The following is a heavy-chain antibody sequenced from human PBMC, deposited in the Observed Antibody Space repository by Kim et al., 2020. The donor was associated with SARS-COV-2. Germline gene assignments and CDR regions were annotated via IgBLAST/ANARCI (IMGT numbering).Heavy chain of an antibody. J-gene: IGHJ3*02. Sequence: SETLSLTCTVSGGSISSGGYYWSWIRQHPGKGLEWIGYIYYSGSTYYNPSLKSRVTISVDTSKNQFSLKLSSVTAADTAVYYCARDRKEGIALKTYDAFDIWGQGTMVTVSS. V-gene: IGHV4-31*03. CDR2: IYYSGST. CDR1: GGSISSGGYY. CDR3: ARDRKEGIALKTYDAFDI.